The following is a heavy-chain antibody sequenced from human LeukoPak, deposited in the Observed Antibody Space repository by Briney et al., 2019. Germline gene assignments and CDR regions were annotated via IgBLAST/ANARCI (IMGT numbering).Heavy chain of an antibody. V-gene: IGHV1-8*02. D-gene: IGHD2/OR15-2a*01. J-gene: IGHJ4*02. CDR1: GYTFTSYG. CDR2: MNPNSGNT. CDR3: ARGPASI. Sequence: ASVKVSCKASGYTFTSYGISWVRQAPGQGLEWMGWMNPNSGNTGYAQKFQGRVTMTRNTSISTAYMELSSLRSEDTAVYYCARGPASIWGQGTLVTVSS.